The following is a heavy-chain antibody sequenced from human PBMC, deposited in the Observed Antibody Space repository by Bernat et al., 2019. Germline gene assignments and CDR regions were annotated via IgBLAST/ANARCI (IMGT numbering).Heavy chain of an antibody. D-gene: IGHD3-22*01. Sequence: QVQLQESGPGLVKPSETLSLTCTVSGGSISSYYWSWIRQPPGKGLEWIGYIYYSGSTNYNPSLKSRVTISVDTSNNQFSLKLSSVNAADTAVYYCATRDPDYYDSSGYYPFQHWGQGTLVTVSS. CDR3: ATRDPDYYDSSGYYPFQH. CDR1: GGSISSYY. J-gene: IGHJ1*01. CDR2: IYYSGST. V-gene: IGHV4-59*08.